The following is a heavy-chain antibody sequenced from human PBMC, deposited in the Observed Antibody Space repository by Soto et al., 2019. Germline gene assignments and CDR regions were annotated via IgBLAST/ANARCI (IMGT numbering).Heavy chain of an antibody. CDR3: ARKSYGDYVRGYYYYYMDV. Sequence: ASVKVSCKASGYTFTSYDINWVRQATGQGLEWMGWMNPNSGNTGYAQKFQGRVTMTRNTSISTAYMELSSLRSEDTAVYYCARKSYGDYVRGYYYYYMDVWGKGTTVTVSS. CDR1: GYTFTSYD. V-gene: IGHV1-8*01. J-gene: IGHJ6*03. D-gene: IGHD4-17*01. CDR2: MNPNSGNT.